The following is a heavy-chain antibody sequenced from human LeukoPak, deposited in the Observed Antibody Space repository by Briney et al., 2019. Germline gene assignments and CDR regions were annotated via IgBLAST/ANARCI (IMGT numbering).Heavy chain of an antibody. CDR1: GGSISSYY. J-gene: IGHJ5*02. D-gene: IGHD6-6*01. V-gene: IGHV4-59*01. Sequence: SETLSLTCTVSGGSISSYYWSWTRQPPGKGLEWIGYIYYSGSTNYNPSLKSRVTISVDTSKNQFSLKLSSVTAADTAVYYCARALGYSSSSEFYWFDPWGQGTLVTVSS. CDR2: IYYSGST. CDR3: ARALGYSSSSEFYWFDP.